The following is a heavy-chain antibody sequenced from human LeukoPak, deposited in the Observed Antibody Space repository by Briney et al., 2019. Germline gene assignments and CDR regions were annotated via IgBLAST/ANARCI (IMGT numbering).Heavy chain of an antibody. Sequence: PGGSLRLSCAASGFTFSNYWMHWVRQAPGKELVWVSRLNADGNSITYADSVRGRFTISRDNAKNTVHLQMNSLRVEDTAIYFCAGAYSAYDPFDYWGQGTLVTVSS. CDR1: GFTFSNYW. CDR3: AGAYSAYDPFDY. J-gene: IGHJ4*02. V-gene: IGHV3-74*01. D-gene: IGHD5-12*01. CDR2: LNADGNSI.